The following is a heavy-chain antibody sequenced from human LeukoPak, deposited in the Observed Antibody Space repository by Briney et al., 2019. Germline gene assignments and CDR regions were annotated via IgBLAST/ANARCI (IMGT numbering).Heavy chain of an antibody. CDR1: GYTFTSHG. CDR2: ISTYNGDT. V-gene: IGHV1-18*01. CDR3: ARDPSNTSGYYACLDY. J-gene: IGHJ4*02. D-gene: IGHD3-3*01. Sequence: VGSVKVSCTASGYTFTSHGISWVRQAPGQGLEWMGWISTYNGDTKYARKTQGRVTMTTYASTSTAYMELRSLRFDDTAVYYWARDPSNTSGYYACLDYWGQGTLVTVSS.